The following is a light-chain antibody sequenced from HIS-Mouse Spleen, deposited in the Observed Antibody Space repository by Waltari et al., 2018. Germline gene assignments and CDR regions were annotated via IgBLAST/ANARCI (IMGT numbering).Light chain of an antibody. CDR3: QSADSSGTYPV. CDR1: ALPTQY. Sequence: SYELTQPPSVSVSPGQTARITCSGDALPTQYAYWYQQKQGQAPVLVIYKDSERPSGIPERFSGSSSGTTVTLTISGVQAEDEADYYCQSADSSGTYPVFGGGTKLTVL. V-gene: IGLV3-25*03. J-gene: IGLJ2*01. CDR2: KDS.